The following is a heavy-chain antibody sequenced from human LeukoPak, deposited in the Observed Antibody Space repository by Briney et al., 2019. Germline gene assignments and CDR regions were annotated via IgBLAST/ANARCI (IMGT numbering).Heavy chain of an antibody. D-gene: IGHD2-21*01. CDR2: ISSSSSTI. Sequence: QPGGSLRLSCAASGFTFSSYSMNWVRQAPGKGLEWVSYISSSSSTIYYADSVKGRFTISRDNAKNSLYLQMNSLRAEDTAVYYCARAVVVRTKEGAFDIWGQGTMVTVSS. J-gene: IGHJ3*02. CDR1: GFTFSSYS. CDR3: ARAVVVRTKEGAFDI. V-gene: IGHV3-48*01.